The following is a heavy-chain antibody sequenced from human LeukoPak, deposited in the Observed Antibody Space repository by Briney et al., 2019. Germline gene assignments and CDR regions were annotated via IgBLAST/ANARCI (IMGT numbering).Heavy chain of an antibody. CDR3: ARSLPSDYYGSGSHDY. Sequence: SETLSLTCTVSGGSVSSGSYYWSWIRQPPGEGLEWIGYIYYSGSTNYNPSLKSRVTISVDTSKNQFSLKLSSVTAADTAVYYCARSLPSDYYGSGSHDYWGQGTLVTVSS. CDR1: GGSVSSGSYY. CDR2: IYYSGST. V-gene: IGHV4-61*01. J-gene: IGHJ4*02. D-gene: IGHD3-10*01.